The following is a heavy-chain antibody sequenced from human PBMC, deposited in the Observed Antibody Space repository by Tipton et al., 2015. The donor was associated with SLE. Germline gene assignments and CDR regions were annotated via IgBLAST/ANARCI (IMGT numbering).Heavy chain of an antibody. D-gene: IGHD2-15*01. CDR1: GYPFTEYF. CDR2: INPENDSR. CDR3: ARVYCSGGGCYSTPFDY. Sequence: QSGPEVKKPGASVKLSCTASGYPFTEYFLHWVRQAPGQGLEWVGIINPENDSRNYAQKFQGRATMTRDTSTSTLYLELSSLTSEDTAVYYCARVYCSGGGCYSTPFDYWGQGTLVTVSS. V-gene: IGHV1-46*01. J-gene: IGHJ4*02.